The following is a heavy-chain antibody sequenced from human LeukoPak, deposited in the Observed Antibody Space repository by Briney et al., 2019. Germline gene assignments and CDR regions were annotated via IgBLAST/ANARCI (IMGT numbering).Heavy chain of an antibody. CDR3: ARAAPGGGSGLGGY. CDR2: ISSSSSTI. D-gene: IGHD3-22*01. V-gene: IGHV3-48*02. Sequence: PGGSLRLSCAASGFTFSSCSMNWVRQAPGKGLEWVSYISSSSSTIYYADSVKGRFTISRDNAKNSLYLQMNSLRDEDTAVYYCARAAPGGGSGLGGYWGQGTLVTVSS. CDR1: GFTFSSCS. J-gene: IGHJ4*02.